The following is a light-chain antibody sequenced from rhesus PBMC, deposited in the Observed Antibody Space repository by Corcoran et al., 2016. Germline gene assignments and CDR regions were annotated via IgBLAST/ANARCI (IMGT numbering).Light chain of an antibody. CDR1: QGISVY. CDR3: LQGYSTPFT. V-gene: IGKV1-36*02. J-gene: IGKJ3*01. Sequence: DIQMTQSPSSLSASVGDRVTITCRASQGISVYLSWYQQKPGKAPKRRICAASSLENGVPARFSGGGSWTKFTLTITSLLPEDFAAYYCLQGYSTPFTFGPGTNLDIK. CDR2: AAS.